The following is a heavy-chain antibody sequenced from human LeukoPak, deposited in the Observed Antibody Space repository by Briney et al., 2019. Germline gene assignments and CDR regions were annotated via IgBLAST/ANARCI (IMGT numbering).Heavy chain of an antibody. CDR1: AYTFTSYA. CDR3: ARDSSSGWFEYYYYGMDV. V-gene: IGHV1-3*01. D-gene: IGHD6-19*01. J-gene: IGHJ6*02. Sequence: GASVKVSCKASAYTFTSYAMHWVRQAPGQRLEWMGWINAGNGNTKYSQKFQGRVTITRDTSASTAYMELSSLRSEDTAVYYCARDSSSGWFEYYYYGMDVWGQGTTVTVSS. CDR2: INAGNGNT.